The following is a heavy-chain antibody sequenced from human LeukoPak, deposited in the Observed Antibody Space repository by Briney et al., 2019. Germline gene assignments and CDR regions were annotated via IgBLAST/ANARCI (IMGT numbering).Heavy chain of an antibody. V-gene: IGHV1-8*01. CDR1: GYTFTSYD. Sequence: ASVKVSCKASGYTFTSYDINWVRQATGQGLEWMGWMNPNSGNTGYAQKFQGRVTMTRNTSISTAYMELSSLRSEDTAVYYCARVVTIFGEVIRVFDYWGQGTLVTVSS. D-gene: IGHD3-3*01. J-gene: IGHJ4*02. CDR2: MNPNSGNT. CDR3: ARVVTIFGEVIRVFDY.